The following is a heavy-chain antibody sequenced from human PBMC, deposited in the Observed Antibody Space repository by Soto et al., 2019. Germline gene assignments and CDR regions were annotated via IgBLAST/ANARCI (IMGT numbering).Heavy chain of an antibody. V-gene: IGHV4-39*01. D-gene: IGHD1-20*01. Sequence: PSETLSLTCTVSGGSISSSSYYWGWIRQPPGKGLEWIGSIYYSGSTYYNPSLKSRVTISVDTSKNQFSLKLSSVTAADTAVYYCASNLYNWNPFDYWGQGTLVTVSS. J-gene: IGHJ4*02. CDR1: GGSISSSSYY. CDR3: ASNLYNWNPFDY. CDR2: IYYSGST.